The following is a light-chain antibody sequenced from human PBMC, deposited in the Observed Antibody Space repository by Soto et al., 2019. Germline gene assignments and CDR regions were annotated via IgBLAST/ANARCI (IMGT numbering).Light chain of an antibody. Sequence: EVVLTQSPGTLSLSPGERATLSCRASESIYNNYLAWYQQKPGQAPRLLIYGASSRATCVPDRFSGSGSGTDFTLTIRRLEPEDFVMYYCQQYGSSPPWTFGQGTRVDFK. J-gene: IGKJ1*01. CDR3: QQYGSSPPWT. V-gene: IGKV3-20*01. CDR2: GAS. CDR1: ESIYNNY.